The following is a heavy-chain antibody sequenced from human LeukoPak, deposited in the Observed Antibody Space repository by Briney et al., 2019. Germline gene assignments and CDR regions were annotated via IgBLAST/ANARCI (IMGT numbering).Heavy chain of an antibody. J-gene: IGHJ6*02. CDR3: ARDQPLYCSGGSCYSEDYYYGMDV. D-gene: IGHD2-15*01. Sequence: SETLSLTCTVSGGSISSYYWSWIRQPPGKGLEWIGYIYYSGSTYYNPSLKSRVTISVDTSKNQFSLKLSSVTAADTAVYYCARDQPLYCSGGSCYSEDYYYGMDVWGQGTTVTVSS. CDR1: GGSISSYY. CDR2: IYYSGST. V-gene: IGHV4-59*12.